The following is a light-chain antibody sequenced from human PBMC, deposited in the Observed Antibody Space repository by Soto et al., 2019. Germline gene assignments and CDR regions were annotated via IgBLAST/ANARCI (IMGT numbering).Light chain of an antibody. J-gene: IGKJ2*01. V-gene: IGKV1-39*01. Sequence: DIQMTQSPSSLSASVGDRVTITCRASQSISSYLNWYQQKPGKAPKLLIYAASSLQSGVPSRFSGSGSGTDFTHTISSLQPEDFANYYCQQSYSTPPYTFGQGTKLEIK. CDR3: QQSYSTPPYT. CDR1: QSISSY. CDR2: AAS.